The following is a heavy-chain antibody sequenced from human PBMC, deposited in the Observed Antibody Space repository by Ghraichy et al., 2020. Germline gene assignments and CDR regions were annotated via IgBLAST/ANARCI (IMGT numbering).Heavy chain of an antibody. CDR2: INHSGST. J-gene: IGHJ4*02. CDR3: ASIGYGSGSSDY. D-gene: IGHD3-10*01. V-gene: IGHV4-34*01. Sequence: SETLSLTCAVYGGSFSGYYWSWIRQPPGKGLEWIGEINHSGSTNYNPSLKSRVTISVDTSKNQFSLKLSSVTAADTAVYYCASIGYGSGSSDYWSQGTLVTVSS. CDR1: GGSFSGYY.